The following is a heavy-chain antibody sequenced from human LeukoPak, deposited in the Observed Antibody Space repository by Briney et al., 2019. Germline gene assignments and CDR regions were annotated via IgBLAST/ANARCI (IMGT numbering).Heavy chain of an antibody. V-gene: IGHV3-30*02. Sequence: AGGSLRLSCAASGFRFSNYGMHWVRQAPGKGLEWVAFIRYDGINIYYAESVKGRFTISRDNSRNTLYLQMNSLGAEDTAVYYCARINNSAYCGGDCYSAAEYFQHWGQGTLVTVSS. D-gene: IGHD2-21*02. CDR3: ARINNSAYCGGDCYSAAEYFQH. CDR2: IRYDGINI. J-gene: IGHJ1*01. CDR1: GFRFSNYG.